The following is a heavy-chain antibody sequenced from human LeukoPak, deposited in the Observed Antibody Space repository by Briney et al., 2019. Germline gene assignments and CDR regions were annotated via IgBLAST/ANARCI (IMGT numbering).Heavy chain of an antibody. V-gene: IGHV4-4*01. CDR2: ISLTGLT. CDR3: SRENGGFSPFGY. D-gene: IGHD3-16*01. CDR1: GGSVSNTSC. J-gene: IGHJ4*02. Sequence: ARSLSLTWAVSGGSVSNTSCWSWVRQPPGQGLVWIVEISLTGLTHYKPSLENPVTVSLDKSKNHLCLSLTSVTTANTTACVRSRENGGFSPFGYSGQGTLVT.